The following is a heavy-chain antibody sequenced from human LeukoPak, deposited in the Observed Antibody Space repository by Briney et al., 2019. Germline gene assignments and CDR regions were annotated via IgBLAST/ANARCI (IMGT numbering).Heavy chain of an antibody. CDR2: ISAYNGNT. J-gene: IGHJ6*02. V-gene: IGHV1-18*01. CDR3: ARDGTEDVRRSSQFYVKYNYNGMAV. CDR1: GYTFASYG. D-gene: IGHD1-1*01. Sequence: ASVKVSCKASGYTFASYGISWVRQAPGQGLEWIGWISAYNGNTNYAQKFQDRVTLTTDTSATTVYMELTSLRSDDTAIYYCARDGTEDVRRSSQFYVKYNYNGMAVWGQGTMVTVSS.